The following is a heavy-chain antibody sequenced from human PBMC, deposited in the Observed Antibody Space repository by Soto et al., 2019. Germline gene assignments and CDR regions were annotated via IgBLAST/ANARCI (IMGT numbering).Heavy chain of an antibody. Sequence: GGSLRLSCAASGFTFSSYAMHWVRQAPGKWLEWVAVISYDGSNKYYADSVKGRFTISRDNSKNTLYLQMNSLRAEDTAVYYCARGISVATIKNLDYYYGMDVWGQGXTVTVYS. CDR3: ARGISVATIKNLDYYYGMDV. CDR1: GFTFSSYA. V-gene: IGHV3-30-3*01. D-gene: IGHD5-12*01. J-gene: IGHJ6*02. CDR2: ISYDGSNK.